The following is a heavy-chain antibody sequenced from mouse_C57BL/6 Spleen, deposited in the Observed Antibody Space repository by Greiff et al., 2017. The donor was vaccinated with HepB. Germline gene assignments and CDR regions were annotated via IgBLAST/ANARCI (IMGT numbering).Heavy chain of an antibody. CDR1: GYSFTDYH. J-gene: IGHJ2*01. CDR2: INPNYGTT. V-gene: IGHV1-39*01. CDR3: ALLLRETLYFDY. Sequence: VQLQQSGPELVQPGASVKISCKASGYSFTDYHMNWVKQSNGKSLEWIGVINPNYGTTSYNQKFKGKATLTVDQSSSTAYMQLNSLTSEDSAVYYCALLLRETLYFDYWGQGTTLTVSS. D-gene: IGHD1-1*01.